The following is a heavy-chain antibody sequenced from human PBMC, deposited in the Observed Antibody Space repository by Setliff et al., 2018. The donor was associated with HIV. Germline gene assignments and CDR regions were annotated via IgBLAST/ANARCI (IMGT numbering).Heavy chain of an antibody. Sequence: PGGSLRLSCAASGFNFRSYGMTWVRQAPGKGLDWVAHIGSSNHGIHYTASVQGRFTVSRDNANNLLFLQMNNLRVEDTAFYYCTTPLDSSGYFGSDYFDYWGQGALVTVSS. V-gene: IGHV3-48*04. CDR3: TTPLDSSGYFGSDYFDY. D-gene: IGHD3-22*01. CDR2: IGSSNHGI. CDR1: GFNFRSYG. J-gene: IGHJ4*02.